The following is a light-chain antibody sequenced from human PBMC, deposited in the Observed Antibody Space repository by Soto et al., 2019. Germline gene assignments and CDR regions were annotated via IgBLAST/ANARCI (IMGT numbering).Light chain of an antibody. J-gene: IGKJ4*01. CDR2: AAS. CDR1: QGISSF. CDR3: QHFNSYPFT. Sequence: DIQLTQSPSFLSASVGDRVTITCRASQGISSFLAWYQQKPGKVPKLLIYAASSLQSVVPSRFSGSGAGTEFTLTISSLQPEDFATYYCQHFNSYPFTFGGGTKVEIK. V-gene: IGKV1-9*01.